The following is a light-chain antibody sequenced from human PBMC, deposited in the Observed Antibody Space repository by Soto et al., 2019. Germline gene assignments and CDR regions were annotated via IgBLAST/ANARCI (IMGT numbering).Light chain of an antibody. CDR3: QQYNDLPRT. CDR2: SAS. Sequence: EIVMTQSPATLSVSPGERATLSCRASQSVSTNLAWYQQIPGQAPRLLIYSASYRATGFPARFSGSGSGTEFTLTIYGLQSEDFAVYYCQQYNDLPRTFGQGTKVDIK. CDR1: QSVSTN. V-gene: IGKV3-15*01. J-gene: IGKJ1*01.